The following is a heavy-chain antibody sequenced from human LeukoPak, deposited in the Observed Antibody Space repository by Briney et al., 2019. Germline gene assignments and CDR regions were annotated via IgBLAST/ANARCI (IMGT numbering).Heavy chain of an antibody. Sequence: PSETLSLTCTVSGGSISSYYWSWIRQPAGKGLEWIGRIYTSGSTNYNPSLKSRVTMSVDTSKNQFSLKLSSVTAADTAVYYCARDPDYYDSSGYHYWYFDLWGRGTLVTVSS. J-gene: IGHJ2*01. CDR3: ARDPDYYDSSGYHYWYFDL. CDR1: GGSISSYY. D-gene: IGHD3-22*01. CDR2: IYTSGST. V-gene: IGHV4-4*07.